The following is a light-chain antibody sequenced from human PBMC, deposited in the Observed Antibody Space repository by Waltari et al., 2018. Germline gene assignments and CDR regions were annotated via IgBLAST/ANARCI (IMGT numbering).Light chain of an antibody. CDR3: CSYAGSITFWV. Sequence: QSALTQPRSVSGSPGQSVTISCPGTSSDVGGYNYVSWYQHHPGKAPKLSIYDVTKRPSGVPDRFSASKSDNTASLTISGLQAEDEADYYCCSYAGSITFWVFGGGTKLTVL. V-gene: IGLV2-11*01. CDR2: DVT. J-gene: IGLJ3*02. CDR1: SSDVGGYNY.